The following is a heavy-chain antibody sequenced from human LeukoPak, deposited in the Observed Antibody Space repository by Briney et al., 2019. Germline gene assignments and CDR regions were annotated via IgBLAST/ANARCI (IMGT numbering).Heavy chain of an antibody. V-gene: IGHV1-2*02. CDR3: AREGYYDSSGYWMMNFDY. Sequence: GASVKVSCKASGYTFSGYYMHWVRQAPGQGLEWMGWINPNSGGTNYAQKLQGRVTMTTDTSTSTAYMELRSLRSDDTAVYYCAREGYYDSSGYWMMNFDYWGQGTLVTVSS. J-gene: IGHJ4*02. CDR2: INPNSGGT. D-gene: IGHD3-22*01. CDR1: GYTFSGYY.